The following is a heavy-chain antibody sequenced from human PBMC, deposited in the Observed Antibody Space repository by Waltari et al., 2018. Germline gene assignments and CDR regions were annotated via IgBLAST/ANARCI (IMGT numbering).Heavy chain of an antibody. CDR3: AKSGLQSSGFGYFFDY. CDR2: IRGSGGST. J-gene: IGHJ4*02. V-gene: IGHV3-23*04. D-gene: IGHD3-3*01. CDR1: GFTFASYA. Sequence: ELQLVESGGGLVQPGGSLRLSCAASGFTFASYAMNWVRQAPGKGVEWGSGIRGSGGSTYYADSVKGRFTISRDNSESTLYLQMNSLRAEDTAVYYCAKSGLQSSGFGYFFDYWGQGTLVTVSA.